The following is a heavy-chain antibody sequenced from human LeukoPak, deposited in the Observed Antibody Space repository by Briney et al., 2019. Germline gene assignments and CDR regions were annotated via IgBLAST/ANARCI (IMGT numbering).Heavy chain of an antibody. CDR3: ARVSMGQRKSYGSGPYYFDY. CDR1: GYSISSGYY. V-gene: IGHV4-38-2*02. D-gene: IGHD3-10*01. CDR2: IYYSGST. Sequence: SETLSLTCTVSGYSISSGYYWGWIRQPPGKGLEWIGYIYYSGSTNYNPSLKSRVTISVDTSKNQFSLKLSSVTAADTAVYYCARVSMGQRKSYGSGPYYFDYWGQGTLVTVSS. J-gene: IGHJ4*02.